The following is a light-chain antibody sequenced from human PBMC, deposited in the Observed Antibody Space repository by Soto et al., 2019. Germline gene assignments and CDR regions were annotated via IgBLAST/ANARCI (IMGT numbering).Light chain of an antibody. CDR3: QQYNSYTWT. CDR2: AAS. CDR1: QGIRNE. J-gene: IGKJ1*01. Sequence: AIQVTQSPSSLSASVGDRVTITCRASQGIRNELSWYQQKPGKAPKFLIFAASNLQSGVPSRFSGSGSGTDFTLTISSLQPDDFATYYCQQYNSYTWTFGQGTKVDIK. V-gene: IGKV1-6*01.